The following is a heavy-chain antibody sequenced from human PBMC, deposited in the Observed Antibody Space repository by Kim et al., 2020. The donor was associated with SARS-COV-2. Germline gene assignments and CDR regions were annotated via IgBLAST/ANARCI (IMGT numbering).Heavy chain of an antibody. CDR2: IYHSGST. J-gene: IGHJ5*02. CDR1: GGSISSDSQS. D-gene: IGHD1-26*01. V-gene: IGHV4-39*01. Sequence: SETLSLTCTFSGGSISSDSQSWGWIRQPPEKGLEWIGNIYHSGSTYYNPSLKSRVTMSVDTSKNQVSLKLSFVTAADTAVYYCASHTKSVSYFGTWGQGTLVTVSS. CDR3: ASHTKSVSYFGT.